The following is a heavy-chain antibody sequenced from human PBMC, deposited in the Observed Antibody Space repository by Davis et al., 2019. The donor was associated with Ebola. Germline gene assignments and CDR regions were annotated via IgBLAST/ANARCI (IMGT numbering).Heavy chain of an antibody. CDR3: VKDTSNIWFDV. Sequence: GGSLRLSCAASGFAFSHYYINWVRQAPGKGLEWVSTLGTSADTYYADSVKGRFTISRDNSKNTLHLQMNSLRVEDTAMYYCVKDTSNIWFDVWGQGTLVTVSA. D-gene: IGHD2/OR15-2a*01. CDR1: GFAFSHYY. J-gene: IGHJ3*01. CDR2: LGTSADT. V-gene: IGHV3-69-1*01.